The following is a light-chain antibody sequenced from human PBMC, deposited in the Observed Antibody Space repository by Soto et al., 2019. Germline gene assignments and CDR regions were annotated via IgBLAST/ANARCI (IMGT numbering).Light chain of an antibody. Sequence: ERMLNQNRGAVALSPRERTARCCRVSQIVPTSYLAWYQQKPGRAPRLLIYGASTRAPGIPDRFSGSGSGTEFTHTISGLQPADFALYSCQQHNNSLFSCGRGTKVEIK. V-gene: IGKV3-20*01. CDR1: QIVPTSY. CDR2: GAS. J-gene: IGKJ5*01. CDR3: QQHNNSLFS.